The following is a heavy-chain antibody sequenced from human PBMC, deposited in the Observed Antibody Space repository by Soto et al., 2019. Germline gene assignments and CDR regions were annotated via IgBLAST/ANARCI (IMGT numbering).Heavy chain of an antibody. CDR2: IIPIFGTT. CDR3: ARSPGNTVYATRGRFEP. CDR1: GRALRNNG. V-gene: IGHV1-69*06. J-gene: IGHJ5*02. Sequence: QVQLVQSGAEVRTPGSSVRVSCKASGRALRNNGITWVRQAPGQGLEWMGEIIPIFGTTKIAQKFQGRVTRSADKFTNTTHIDFRSLRFEDTALSSCARSPGNTVYATRGRFEPWGQGTLVTVSS. D-gene: IGHD2-2*01.